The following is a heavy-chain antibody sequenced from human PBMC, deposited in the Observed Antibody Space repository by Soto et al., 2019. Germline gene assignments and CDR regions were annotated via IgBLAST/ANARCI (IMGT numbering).Heavy chain of an antibody. CDR2: INHSGST. Sequence: QVQLQQWGAGLLKPSETLSLTCAVYGGSFSGYYWSWIRQPPGKGLEWIGEINHSGSTNYNPSLQSRVTISVDTSKTQFSLKLSSVTAADTAVYYCARPKYCSGGSCLAFDYWGQGTLVTVSS. J-gene: IGHJ4*02. V-gene: IGHV4-34*01. CDR1: GGSFSGYY. CDR3: ARPKYCSGGSCLAFDY. D-gene: IGHD2-15*01.